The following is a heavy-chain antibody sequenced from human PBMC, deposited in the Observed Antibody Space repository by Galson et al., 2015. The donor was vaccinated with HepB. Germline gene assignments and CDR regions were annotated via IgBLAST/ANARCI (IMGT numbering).Heavy chain of an antibody. D-gene: IGHD5-18*01. CDR2: IYPVDSDT. J-gene: IGHJ4*02. CDR1: GYSFTDHW. CDR3: AKSGQKGVTGMVYQGDY. Sequence: QSGAEVKRPGESLKIACKGSGYSFTDHWIGWVRQMPGQGLEWMGIIYPVDSDTRYSPSFQGQVTISADNSISTAYLHWSSLKASDTAMYYCAKSGQKGVTGMVYQGDYWGQGTLVTVSS. V-gene: IGHV5-51*01.